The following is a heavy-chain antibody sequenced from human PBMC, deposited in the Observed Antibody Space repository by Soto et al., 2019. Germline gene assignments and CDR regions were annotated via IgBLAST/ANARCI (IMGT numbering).Heavy chain of an antibody. V-gene: IGHV3-30-3*01. Sequence: GGALSLSCAASGFTFSSYAMHWVRQAPGKGLEWVAVISYDGSNKYYADSVKGRFTISRDNSKNTLYLQMNSLRAEDTAVYYCARENPYCGGDCYSLDYWGQGTLVTVSS. CDR1: GFTFSSYA. D-gene: IGHD2-21*02. J-gene: IGHJ4*02. CDR2: ISYDGSNK. CDR3: ARENPYCGGDCYSLDY.